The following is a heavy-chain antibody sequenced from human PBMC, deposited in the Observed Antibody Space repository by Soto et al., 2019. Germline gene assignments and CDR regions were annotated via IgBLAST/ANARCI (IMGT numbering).Heavy chain of an antibody. J-gene: IGHJ4*02. V-gene: IGHV4-39*01. Sequence: SETLSLTCTVSGDSITSSSHYWGWFRQPPGKGLECIASIYYDGNTCYNPSLKSRVAISLDTSKNQFSLKLNSVPAADTAVYYCARSSIEPRVFMYPFDSWGQGTLVTVAS. D-gene: IGHD6-6*01. CDR3: ARSSIEPRVFMYPFDS. CDR2: IYYDGNT. CDR1: GDSITSSSHY.